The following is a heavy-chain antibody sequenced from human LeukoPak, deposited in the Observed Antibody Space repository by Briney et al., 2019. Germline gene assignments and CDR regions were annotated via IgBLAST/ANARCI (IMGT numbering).Heavy chain of an antibody. D-gene: IGHD4/OR15-4a*01. J-gene: IGHJ5*02. CDR1: GFTFSAYS. V-gene: IGHV3-21*01. CDR3: VRIPNSANFPNWFDP. CDR2: ISSGTDYI. Sequence: GGSLRLSCAASGFTFSAYSMSWVRQVPGKGLEWVSSISSGTDYIYYADSVKGRFTISRDNAKNSLYLQMNSLRAEDTAVYYCVRIPNSANFPNWFDPWGQGTLVTVSS.